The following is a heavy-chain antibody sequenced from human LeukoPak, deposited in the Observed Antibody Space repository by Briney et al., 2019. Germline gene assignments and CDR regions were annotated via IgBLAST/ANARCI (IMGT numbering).Heavy chain of an antibody. Sequence: SETLSLTCSVSGVSTNNNYWTWLRQPAGKGLEWIGRMYIGGTRNYNPSLKSRVTMSIDTSKNQFSLKLSSVTAADTAVYYCARVRPREVSYAVGFWFDPWGQGTLVTVSS. CDR1: GVSTNNNY. D-gene: IGHD3-16*01. J-gene: IGHJ5*02. CDR2: MYIGGTR. V-gene: IGHV4-4*07. CDR3: ARVRPREVSYAVGFWFDP.